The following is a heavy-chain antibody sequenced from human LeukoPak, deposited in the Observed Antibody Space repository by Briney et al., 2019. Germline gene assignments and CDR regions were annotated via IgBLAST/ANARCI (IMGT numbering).Heavy chain of an antibody. CDR2: ISGSGGST. Sequence: GGSLRLSCAASGFTFSSYAMSWVRQAPGKGREWVSAISGSGGSTYYADSVKGRFTISRDNSKNTLYLQMNSLRAEDTAVYYCAKQQVGATTNWFDPWGQGTLVTVSS. D-gene: IGHD1-26*01. J-gene: IGHJ5*02. V-gene: IGHV3-23*01. CDR3: AKQQVGATTNWFDP. CDR1: GFTFSSYA.